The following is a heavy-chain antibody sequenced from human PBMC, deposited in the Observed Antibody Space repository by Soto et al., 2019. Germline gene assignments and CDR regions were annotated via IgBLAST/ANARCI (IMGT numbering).Heavy chain of an antibody. J-gene: IGHJ4*02. D-gene: IGHD3-10*01. CDR1: GYTFTSYG. CDR2: ISAYNGNT. V-gene: IGHV1-18*01. Sequence: QVQLVQSGAEVKKPGASVKVSCKASGYTFTSYGISWVRQAPGQGLEWMGWISAYNGNTNYAQKLQGRVTMTTDTSTRTDYMELRSLRSDDTAVYYCASGWFGEFVYYFAYWGQGTLVTVSS. CDR3: ASGWFGEFVYYFAY.